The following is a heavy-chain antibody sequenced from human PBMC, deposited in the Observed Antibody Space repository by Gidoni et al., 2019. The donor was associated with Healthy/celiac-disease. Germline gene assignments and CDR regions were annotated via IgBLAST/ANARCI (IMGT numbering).Heavy chain of an antibody. J-gene: IGHJ4*02. Sequence: EVQLVESGGGLVQPGGSLRLSCAASGFTFSSYSMNWVRQAPGKGLEWVSYISSSSSTIYYADSVKGRFTISRDNAKNSLYLQMNSLRAEDTAVYYCARDGTTVTTDYWGQGTLVTVSS. CDR3: ARDGTTVTTDY. CDR2: ISSSSSTI. D-gene: IGHD4-17*01. CDR1: GFTFSSYS. V-gene: IGHV3-48*04.